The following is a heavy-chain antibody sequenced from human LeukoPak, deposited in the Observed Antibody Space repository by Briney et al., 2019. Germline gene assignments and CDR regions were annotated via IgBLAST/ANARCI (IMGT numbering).Heavy chain of an antibody. J-gene: IGHJ3*02. D-gene: IGHD3-22*01. CDR3: ARDHKLSYDSSGYDAFDI. Sequence: SETLSLTCTVSGGSISSYYWSWIRQPPGKGLEWIGYIYYSGSTNYNPSLKSRVTISVDTSKNQFSLKLSSVTAADTAVYYCARDHKLSYDSSGYDAFDIWGQGTMVTVSS. CDR1: GGSISSYY. V-gene: IGHV4-59*01. CDR2: IYYSGST.